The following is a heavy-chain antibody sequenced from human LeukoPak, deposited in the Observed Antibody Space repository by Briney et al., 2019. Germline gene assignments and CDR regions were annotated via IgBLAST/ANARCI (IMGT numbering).Heavy chain of an antibody. CDR3: ARGVLRYFDWLSNYNWFDP. V-gene: IGHV4-34*01. D-gene: IGHD3-9*01. CDR1: GGSFSGYY. Sequence: SETLSLTCAVYGGSFSGYYWSWIRQPPGKGLEWIGEINHSGSTNYNPSLKSRVTISVDTSKNQFSLKLSSVTAADTAVYYCARGVLRYFDWLSNYNWFDPWGQGTLVTVSS. J-gene: IGHJ5*02. CDR2: INHSGST.